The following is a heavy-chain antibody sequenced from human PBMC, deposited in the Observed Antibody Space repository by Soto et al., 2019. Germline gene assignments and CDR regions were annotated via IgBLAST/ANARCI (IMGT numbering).Heavy chain of an antibody. Sequence: GESLKISCKGSGYNFAGYWIAWVRQMPGKGLGLMGIIYPSDSDTRYRPSFQGQVTISADKSISSAYLQWSSLRASDTAMYYCARGGVSTRTFDYWGQGTPVTVSS. D-gene: IGHD3-3*01. V-gene: IGHV5-51*01. CDR3: ARGGVSTRTFDY. J-gene: IGHJ4*02. CDR2: IYPSDSDT. CDR1: GYNFAGYW.